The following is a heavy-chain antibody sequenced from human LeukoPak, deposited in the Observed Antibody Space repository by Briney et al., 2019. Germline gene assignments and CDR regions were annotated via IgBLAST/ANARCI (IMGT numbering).Heavy chain of an antibody. D-gene: IGHD6-13*01. J-gene: IGHJ1*01. CDR3: TRAYPPLRTAAAGDL. CDR1: GFRFSDCD. CDR2: ISGGSSHI. Sequence: GGSLSLACSGSGFRFSDCDLNWVRQAPGKGLEWVSSISGGSSHIYYADSIKGRFTISRDNAKNSVYLQMNSLRDEDTAVYYCTRAYPPLRTAAAGDLWGLGTLVPVSS. V-gene: IGHV3-21*06.